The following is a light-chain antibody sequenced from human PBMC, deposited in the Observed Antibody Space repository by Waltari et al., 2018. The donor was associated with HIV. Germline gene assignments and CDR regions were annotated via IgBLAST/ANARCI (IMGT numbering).Light chain of an antibody. V-gene: IGLV1-47*01. CDR1: SSNIENDN. CDR3: VGWDSSLSAYV. CDR2: KNL. J-gene: IGLJ1*01. Sequence: QSFLTQPPSASGTPGQTVTISCSGSSSNIENDNVSWYQQLPGITPKLLIYKNLLRPSGVPDRFAASKSGTSASLTISGLRSADEADYYCVGWDSSLSAYVFGAGTKVAVL.